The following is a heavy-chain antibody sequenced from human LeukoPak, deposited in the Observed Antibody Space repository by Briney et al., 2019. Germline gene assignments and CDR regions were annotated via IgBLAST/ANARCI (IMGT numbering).Heavy chain of an antibody. CDR1: GFTFGSYS. V-gene: IGHV3-21*01. Sequence: GGSLRLSCAASGFTFGSYSMTWVRQAPGQGLEWVSSISTSSSYIYYADSVEGRFTISRDNAKNSLYLQMNSLRAEDTAVYYCARDVLGEITMDVWGKGTTVTVCS. D-gene: IGHD3-10*01. CDR2: ISTSSSYI. J-gene: IGHJ6*03. CDR3: ARDVLGEITMDV.